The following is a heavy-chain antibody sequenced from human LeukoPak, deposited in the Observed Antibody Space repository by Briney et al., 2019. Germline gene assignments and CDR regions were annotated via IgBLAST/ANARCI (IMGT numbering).Heavy chain of an antibody. Sequence: ASVKVSCKASGYTFTDYFIHWVRQAPGQGLEWMGWIGPHSGGTNYAQKFQGRVTMTRDTSISTAYMELSRLRSDDTAVYYCARPAETYYDYAYFDYWGQGTLVTVSS. V-gene: IGHV1-2*02. CDR1: GYTFTDYF. CDR2: IGPHSGGT. D-gene: IGHD3-16*01. J-gene: IGHJ4*02. CDR3: ARPAETYYDYAYFDY.